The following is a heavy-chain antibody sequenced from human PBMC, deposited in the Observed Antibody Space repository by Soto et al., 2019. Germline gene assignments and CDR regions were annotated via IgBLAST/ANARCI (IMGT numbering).Heavy chain of an antibody. D-gene: IGHD4-17*01. Sequence: GGSLRLSCAASGFTFSSYGMHWVRQAPGKGLEWVAVISYDGSNKYYADSVKGRFTISRDNSKNTLYLQMNSLRAEDTAVYYCAKSEGDYEAFDIWGQGTMVTVS. V-gene: IGHV3-30*18. J-gene: IGHJ3*02. CDR2: ISYDGSNK. CDR1: GFTFSSYG. CDR3: AKSEGDYEAFDI.